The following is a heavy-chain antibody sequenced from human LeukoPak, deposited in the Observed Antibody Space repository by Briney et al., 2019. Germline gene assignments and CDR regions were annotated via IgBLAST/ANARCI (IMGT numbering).Heavy chain of an antibody. CDR2: IYYSGST. Sequence: SETLSLTCTVSGGSISSSSYYWGWIRQPPGKGLEWIGSIYYSGSTYYNPSLKSRVTISVDTSKNQFSLKLSSVTAADTAVYYCARHTYYDSSGYSGDQYFQHCGQGTLVTVSS. V-gene: IGHV4-39*01. CDR3: ARHTYYDSSGYSGDQYFQH. J-gene: IGHJ1*01. CDR1: GGSISSSSYY. D-gene: IGHD3-22*01.